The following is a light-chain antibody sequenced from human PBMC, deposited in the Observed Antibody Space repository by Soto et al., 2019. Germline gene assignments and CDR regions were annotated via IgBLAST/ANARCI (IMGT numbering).Light chain of an antibody. CDR3: CSYAGSSIHVV. V-gene: IGLV2-23*02. CDR2: EVS. J-gene: IGLJ2*01. Sequence: QSALTQPASVSGSPGQSITISCTGTSSDVGSYNLVSWYQQHPGKAHKLMIYEVSKRPSGVSNRFSGSKSGNTASLTISGLQAEDEADYYCCSYAGSSIHVVFGGGTKVTVL. CDR1: SSDVGSYNL.